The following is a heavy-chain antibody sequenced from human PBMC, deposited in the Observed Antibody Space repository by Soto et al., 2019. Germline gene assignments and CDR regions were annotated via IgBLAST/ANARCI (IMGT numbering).Heavy chain of an antibody. Sequence: EVQLVESGGGLVKPGGSLRLSCAASGFTFSSYSMNWVRQAPGKGLEWVSSISSSSSYIYYADSVKGRFTISRDNAKNSLYLQMNSLRAEDTAVYYCARDRQWGRAFDIRGQGTMVTVSS. CDR2: ISSSSSYI. J-gene: IGHJ3*02. D-gene: IGHD6-19*01. V-gene: IGHV3-21*01. CDR1: GFTFSSYS. CDR3: ARDRQWGRAFDI.